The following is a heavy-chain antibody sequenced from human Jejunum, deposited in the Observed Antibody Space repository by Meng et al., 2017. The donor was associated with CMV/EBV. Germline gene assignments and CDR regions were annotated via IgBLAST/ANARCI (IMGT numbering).Heavy chain of an antibody. Sequence: LSCTASGLTFSSQWMHWVRQAPGKGLVCVSRITPDGSSAFYADSVKGRFTISRDNARNTLYLQINSLRAEDTAVYYCVSRDIQVGDYWGQGTLVTVSS. CDR2: ITPDGSSA. D-gene: IGHD5-18*01. CDR1: GLTFSSQW. V-gene: IGHV3-74*01. CDR3: VSRDIQVGDY. J-gene: IGHJ4*02.